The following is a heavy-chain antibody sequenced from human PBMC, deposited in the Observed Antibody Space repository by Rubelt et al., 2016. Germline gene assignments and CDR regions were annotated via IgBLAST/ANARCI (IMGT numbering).Heavy chain of an antibody. CDR3: ASGSYYAFDI. J-gene: IGHJ3*02. D-gene: IGHD1-26*01. Sequence: SGSTYYNPSLKSRVTISVDTSKNQFSLKLSSVTAADTAVYFCASGSYYAFDIWGQGTMVTVSS. CDR2: SGST. V-gene: IGHV4-39*07.